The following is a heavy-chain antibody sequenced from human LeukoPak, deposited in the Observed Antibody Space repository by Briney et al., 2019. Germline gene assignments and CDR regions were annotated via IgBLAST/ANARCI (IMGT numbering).Heavy chain of an antibody. J-gene: IGHJ3*02. V-gene: IGHV4-34*01. CDR1: GGSFSGYY. Sequence: TSSETLSLTCAVYGGSFSGYYWSWIRQPPGKGLEWIGEINHSGSTNYNPSLKSRVTISVDTSKNQFSLKLSSVTAADTAVYYCARLRAVAAFDAFDIWGQGTMVTVSS. CDR3: ARLRAVAAFDAFDI. D-gene: IGHD6-19*01. CDR2: INHSGST.